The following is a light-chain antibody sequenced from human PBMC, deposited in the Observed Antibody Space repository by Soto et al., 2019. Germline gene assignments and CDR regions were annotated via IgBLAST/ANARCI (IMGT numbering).Light chain of an antibody. CDR3: QQYGRSPPFT. J-gene: IGKJ4*01. CDR1: QSVTSNY. V-gene: IGKV3-20*01. Sequence: EIVLTQSPGILSLSPGERATLSCRASQSVTSNYLAWYQQRPGQAPRLLIFGVSTRAAGIPDRFSGSGSGTAFTLTISRLEAEDFAVYYCQQYGRSPPFTFGGGTRVEIK. CDR2: GVS.